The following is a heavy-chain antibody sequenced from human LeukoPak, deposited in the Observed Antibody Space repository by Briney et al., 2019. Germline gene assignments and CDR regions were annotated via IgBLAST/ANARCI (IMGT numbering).Heavy chain of an antibody. J-gene: IGHJ4*02. CDR2: ISGDGGST. V-gene: IGHV3-43*02. CDR3: AKASYPDYSSGCYFDY. CDR1: GFTFDDYA. Sequence: PGGSLRLSCAASGFTFDDYAMHWVRQAPGKGLEWVSLISGDGGSTYYADSVKGRFTISRDNSKNSLYLQMNSLRTEDTALYYCAKASYPDYSSGCYFDYWGQGTLVPVSS. D-gene: IGHD6-19*01.